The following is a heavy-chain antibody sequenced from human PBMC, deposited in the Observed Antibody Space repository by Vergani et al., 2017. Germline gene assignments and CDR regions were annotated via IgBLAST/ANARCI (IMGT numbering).Heavy chain of an antibody. D-gene: IGHD1-26*01. CDR1: GFTFSSYA. CDR2: ISYDGSNK. Sequence: QVQLVESGGGVVQPGRSLRLSCAASGFTFSSYAMHWVRQAPGKGLEWVAVISYDGSNKYYADSVKGRFTISRDNSKNTLYLQMNSLRAEDTAVYYCAKDHWWELPSGAFDIWGQGTMVTVSS. V-gene: IGHV3-30-3*01. J-gene: IGHJ3*02. CDR3: AKDHWWELPSGAFDI.